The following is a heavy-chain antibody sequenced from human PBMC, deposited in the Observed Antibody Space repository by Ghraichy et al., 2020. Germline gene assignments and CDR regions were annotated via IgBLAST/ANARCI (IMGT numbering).Heavy chain of an antibody. CDR2: VSYSGSA. D-gene: IGHD3-22*01. CDR3: ARHVAYYYDSSGYYYDVFDV. CDR1: GGSISSRSYY. V-gene: IGHV4-39*01. J-gene: IGHJ3*01. Sequence: SQTLSLTCTVSGGSISSRSYYWDWISQPPGKGLEWIGRVSYSGSADYNPSLKSRVTISVDTSKNQFSLKLSSVTAADTAVYYCARHVAYYYDSSGYYYDVFDVWGQGTTVTVPS.